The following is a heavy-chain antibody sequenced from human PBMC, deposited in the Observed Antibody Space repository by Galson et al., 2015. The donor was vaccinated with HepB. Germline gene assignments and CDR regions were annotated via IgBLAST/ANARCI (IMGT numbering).Heavy chain of an antibody. CDR2: IYPGDSDT. CDR1: GYSFTSYW. J-gene: IGHJ6*03. V-gene: IGHV5-51*01. Sequence: QSGAEVKKPGVSLKISCKGSGYSFTSYWIGWVRQMPGKGLEWMGIIYPGDSDTRYSPSFQGQVTISADKSISTAYLQWSSLKASDTAMYYCARHSQSITISHYYMDVWGKGTTVTVSS. CDR3: ARHSQSITISHYYMDV. D-gene: IGHD3-3*01.